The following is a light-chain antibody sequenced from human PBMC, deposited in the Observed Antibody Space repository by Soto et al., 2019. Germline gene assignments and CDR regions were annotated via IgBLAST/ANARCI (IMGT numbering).Light chain of an antibody. CDR1: ESVSSNY. CDR2: GAY. CDR3: QQYGTSQS. V-gene: IGKV3-20*01. Sequence: EIVLTQSPGTLSLSPGERATLSCTASESVSSNYLAWYQQNPGQAPRLLIYGAYSRATGIPDRFSGNGSGTDFTLTIRRLESEDFAVYYCQQYGTSQSFGQGTKLEIK. J-gene: IGKJ2*01.